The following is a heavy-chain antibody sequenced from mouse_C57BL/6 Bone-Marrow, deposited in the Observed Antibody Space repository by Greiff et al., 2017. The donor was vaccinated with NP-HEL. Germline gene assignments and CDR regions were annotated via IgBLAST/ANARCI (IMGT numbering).Heavy chain of an antibody. CDR3: AKGIMGLLRDY. D-gene: IGHD1-1*01. CDR2: IYPGDGDT. Sequence: QVQLQQSGPELVKPGASVKISCKASGYAFSSSWMNWVKQRPGKGLEWIGRIYPGDGDTNYNGKFKGKATLTADKSSSTAYMQLSSLTSEDSAVYFCAKGIMGLLRDYWGQGTTLTVSS. V-gene: IGHV1-82*01. CDR1: GYAFSSSW. J-gene: IGHJ2*01.